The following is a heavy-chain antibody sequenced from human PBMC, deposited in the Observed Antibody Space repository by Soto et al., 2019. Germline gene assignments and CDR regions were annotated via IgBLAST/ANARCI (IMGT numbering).Heavy chain of an antibody. CDR1: GVPLSGYA. D-gene: IGHD6-6*01. Sequence: PGGSLRLSCAASGVPLSGYAMDWVRQAPGKGLEYVSGISSNGVGTYYANSVQGRFTISRDNSKNTVYLQMGSLRPEDMAVYYCARRARPDFYYMDVWGKGTTVTVSS. CDR3: ARRARPDFYYMDV. J-gene: IGHJ6*03. V-gene: IGHV3-64*01. CDR2: ISSNGVGT.